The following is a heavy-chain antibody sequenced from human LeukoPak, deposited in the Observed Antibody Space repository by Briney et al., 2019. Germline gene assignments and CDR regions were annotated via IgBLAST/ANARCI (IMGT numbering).Heavy chain of an antibody. D-gene: IGHD3-22*01. V-gene: IGHV3-30*03. Sequence: GSLRLSCAASDFTFSNYRMHWVRQAPGKGLEWAAFISYDGSKKYYADSVKGRFTISRDNSKNTLYLQMNSLRTEDTAVYYCARVISGYYCDHWGQGTLVTVSS. CDR1: DFTFSNYR. J-gene: IGHJ4*02. CDR3: ARVISGYYCDH. CDR2: ISYDGSKK.